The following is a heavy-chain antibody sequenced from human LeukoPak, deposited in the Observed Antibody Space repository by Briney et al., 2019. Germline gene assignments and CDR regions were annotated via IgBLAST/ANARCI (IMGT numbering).Heavy chain of an antibody. J-gene: IGHJ4*02. CDR1: GFTFSSYA. CDR2: ISGSGGST. CDR3: AKMGYYDSRGYYVDY. Sequence: GGSLRLSCAASGFTFSSYAMSWVRQAPGKGLEWVSAISGSGGSTYYADSVKGRFTISRDNSKNALYLQMNSLRAEDTAVYYCAKMGYYDSRGYYVDYWGQGTLVTVSS. V-gene: IGHV3-23*01. D-gene: IGHD3-22*01.